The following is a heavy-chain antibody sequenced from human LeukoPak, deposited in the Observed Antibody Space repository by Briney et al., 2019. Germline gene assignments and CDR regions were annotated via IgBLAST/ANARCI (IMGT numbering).Heavy chain of an antibody. CDR3: ARGTSEGWNSNWFDP. Sequence: GGSLRLSCAASGFTFSSYSMNWVRQAPGKGLEWVSSISSSSRYIYYIDPVKGRFTISRDNAKNSLYLQMNSLRAEDTAVYYCARGTSEGWNSNWFDPWGQGTLVTVSS. CDR2: ISSSSRYI. J-gene: IGHJ5*02. D-gene: IGHD1/OR15-1a*01. V-gene: IGHV3-21*01. CDR1: GFTFSSYS.